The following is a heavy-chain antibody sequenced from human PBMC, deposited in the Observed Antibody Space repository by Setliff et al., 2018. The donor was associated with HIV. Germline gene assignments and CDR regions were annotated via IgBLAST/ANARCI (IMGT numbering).Heavy chain of an antibody. CDR3: ASGPLVYYDGSGYGRNWFDP. D-gene: IGHD3-22*01. CDR1: GYTFTSYG. J-gene: IGHJ5*02. CDR2: ISAYNGNT. Sequence: ASVKVSCKASGYTFTSYGISWVRQAPGQGLEWMGWISAYNGNTNYAQKLQGRVTMTTDTSTSTAYMELRSLRSDDTAVYYCASGPLVYYDGSGYGRNWFDPWGQGTLVTVSS. V-gene: IGHV1-18*01.